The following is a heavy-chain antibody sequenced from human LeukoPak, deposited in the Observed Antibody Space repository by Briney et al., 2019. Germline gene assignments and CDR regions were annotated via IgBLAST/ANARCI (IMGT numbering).Heavy chain of an antibody. V-gene: IGHV4-34*01. CDR2: INHSGST. Sequence: PSETLSLTCAVYGGSFSGYYWSWIRQPPGKGLEWIGEINHSGSTNNNPSLKSRVTISVDTSKNQFSLKLSSVTAADTAVYYCARGRGPVLRFLEWLSYYFDYWGQGTLVTVSS. CDR3: ARGRGPVLRFLEWLSYYFDY. J-gene: IGHJ4*02. CDR1: GGSFSGYY. D-gene: IGHD3-3*01.